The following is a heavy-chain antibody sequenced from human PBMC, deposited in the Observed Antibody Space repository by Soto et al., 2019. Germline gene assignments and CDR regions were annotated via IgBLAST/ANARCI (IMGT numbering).Heavy chain of an antibody. CDR2: IYYSGST. Sequence: SETLSLTCTVSGGSISSYYWSWIRQPPGKGLEWIGYIYYSGSTYYNPSLKSRVTISVDTSKNQFSLKLSSVTAADTAVYYCARCASSCSLGFWGQGTLVTVSS. V-gene: IGHV4-59*08. CDR1: GGSISSYY. D-gene: IGHD2-15*01. J-gene: IGHJ4*02. CDR3: ARCASSCSLGF.